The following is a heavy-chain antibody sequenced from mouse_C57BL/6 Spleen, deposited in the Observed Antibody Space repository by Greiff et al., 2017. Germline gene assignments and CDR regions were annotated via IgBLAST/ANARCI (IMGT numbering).Heavy chain of an antibody. CDR2: INPSSGYT. J-gene: IGHJ2*01. Sequence: QVQLKQSGAELARPGASVKMSCKASGYTFPSYTMHWVKQRPGQGLEWIGYINPSSGYTKYNQKFKDKATLTADKSSSTAYMQLSSLTSEDSAVYYCARKGAGYFDYWGQGTTLTVSS. D-gene: IGHD6-1*01. V-gene: IGHV1-4*01. CDR1: GYTFPSYT. CDR3: ARKGAGYFDY.